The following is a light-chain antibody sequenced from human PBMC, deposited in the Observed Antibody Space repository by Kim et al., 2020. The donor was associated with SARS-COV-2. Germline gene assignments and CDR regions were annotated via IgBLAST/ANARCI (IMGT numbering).Light chain of an antibody. V-gene: IGLV4-69*01. CDR2: LNSDGSH. Sequence: QPVVTQSPSASASLGASVKLTCTLSSGHSSYAIAWHQQQPEKGPRYLMKLNSDGSHSKGDGIPDRFSGSSSGAERYLTISSLQSEDEADYYCQTWGTGIQGVFGGRTQLTVL. J-gene: IGLJ3*02. CDR3: QTWGTGIQGV. CDR1: SGHSSYA.